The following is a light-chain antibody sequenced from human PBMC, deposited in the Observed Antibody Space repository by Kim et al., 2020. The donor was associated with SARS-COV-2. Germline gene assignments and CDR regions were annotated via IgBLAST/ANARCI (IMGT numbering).Light chain of an antibody. V-gene: IGKV3-20*01. Sequence: EIVLTQSPVTLSLSPGERATLSCRASQSVGSRYLAWFQQKSGQPPRLLMYDTSKRATGVPDRFSGSGSGTDFTLTVSRLEAEDYAVYYCQQYLKSPLTFGGGTKVDIK. CDR1: QSVGSRY. J-gene: IGKJ4*01. CDR2: DTS. CDR3: QQYLKSPLT.